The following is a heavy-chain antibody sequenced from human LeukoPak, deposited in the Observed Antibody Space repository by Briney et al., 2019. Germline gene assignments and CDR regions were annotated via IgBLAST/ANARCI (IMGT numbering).Heavy chain of an antibody. J-gene: IGHJ3*02. CDR1: GDSLSSGGYS. CDR3: ARSRHEYSSSPDDI. D-gene: IGHD6-6*01. CDR2: IKQDGSEK. V-gene: IGHV3-7*01. Sequence: LSLTCEVSGDSLSSGGYSWSWVRQAPGKGLEWVANIKQDGSEKYYVDSVKGRFTISRDNAKNSLYLQMNSLRAEDTAVYYCARSRHEYSSSPDDIWGQGTMVTVSS.